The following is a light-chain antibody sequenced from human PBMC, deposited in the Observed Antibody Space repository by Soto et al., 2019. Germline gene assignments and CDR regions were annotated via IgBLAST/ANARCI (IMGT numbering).Light chain of an antibody. CDR3: QHFFSPPFP. J-gene: IGKJ2*01. CDR1: QSVLYNSNNKNH. CDR2: GAS. Sequence: DFVMTQAPDSLAVSLGERATINCKSSQSVLYNSNNKNHLGWFQQKPGHPPKLLIYGASFRPSGVPDRFSGSGSGTDFTLTISSLQAEDAAVYYCQHFFSPPFPFGQGTKLEIK. V-gene: IGKV4-1*01.